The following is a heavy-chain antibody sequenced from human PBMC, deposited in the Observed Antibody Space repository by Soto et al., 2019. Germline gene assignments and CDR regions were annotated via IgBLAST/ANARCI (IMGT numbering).Heavy chain of an antibody. Sequence: SETLSLTCAVSGYSISSGYYWCGSRQPPGKGLEWIGSIYHSGSTYYNPSLKSRVTISVDTSKNQFSLKLSSVTAADTAVYYCARVHIVVVPAAELYGMDVWGQGTTVTVSS. J-gene: IGHJ6*02. D-gene: IGHD2-2*01. CDR3: ARVHIVVVPAAELYGMDV. CDR1: GYSISSGYY. V-gene: IGHV4-38-2*01. CDR2: IYHSGST.